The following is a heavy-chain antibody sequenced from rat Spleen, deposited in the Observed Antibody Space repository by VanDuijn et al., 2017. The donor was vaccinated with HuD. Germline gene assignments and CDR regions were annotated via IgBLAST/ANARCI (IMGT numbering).Heavy chain of an antibody. V-gene: IGHV5-31*01. CDR2: MINIGDSI. D-gene: IGHD1-9*01. CDR3: VRGGYNYGWFAY. J-gene: IGHJ3*01. Sequence: EVQLVESGGGLVQPGRSLKLSCVASGFTFNYYWMTWIRQAPGKGLEWVASMINIGDSIYYPDSVKGRFTISRDIAKSTLYLQMNSLRSEDTATYCCVRGGYNYGWFAYWGQGTLVTVSS. CDR1: GFTFNYYW.